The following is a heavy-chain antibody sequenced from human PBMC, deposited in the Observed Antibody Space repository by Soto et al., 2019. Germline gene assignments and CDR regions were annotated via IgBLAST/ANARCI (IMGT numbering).Heavy chain of an antibody. V-gene: IGHV4-31*03. D-gene: IGHD3-9*01. J-gene: IGHJ4*02. CDR2: IYYSGST. CDR3: ARHDYDILTGYYPGPFDY. CDR1: GGSISSGGYY. Sequence: SETLSLTCTVSGGSISSGGYYWSWIRQHPGKGLEWIGYIYYSGSTYYNPSLKSRVTISVDTSKNKFSLKLSSVTAADTAVYYCARHDYDILTGYYPGPFDYWGQGTLVTVS.